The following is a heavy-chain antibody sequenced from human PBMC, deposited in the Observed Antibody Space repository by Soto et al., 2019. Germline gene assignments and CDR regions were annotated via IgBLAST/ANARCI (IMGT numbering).Heavy chain of an antibody. CDR3: APYSSSRGWFDP. Sequence: SETLSLTCTVSGGSISSSSYYRGWIRQPPGKGLEWIGSIYYSGSTYYNPSLKSRVTISVDTSKNQFSLKLSSVTAADTAVYYCAPYSSSRGWFDPWGQGTLVTVSS. V-gene: IGHV4-39*01. J-gene: IGHJ5*02. CDR1: GGSISSSSYY. CDR2: IYYSGST. D-gene: IGHD6-13*01.